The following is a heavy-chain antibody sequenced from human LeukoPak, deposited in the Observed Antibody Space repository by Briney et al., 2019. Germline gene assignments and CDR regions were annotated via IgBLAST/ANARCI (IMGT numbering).Heavy chain of an antibody. CDR3: ARDLGRSGSYENFDY. D-gene: IGHD1-26*01. J-gene: IGHJ4*02. Sequence: GASVKVSCKTSGYTFTRYDINWVRQAPGQGLEWMGWISAYNGNTNYAQKLQGRVTMTTDTSTSTAYMELRSLRSDDTAVYYCARDLGRSGSYENFDYWGQGTLVTVSS. V-gene: IGHV1-18*01. CDR1: GYTFTRYD. CDR2: ISAYNGNT.